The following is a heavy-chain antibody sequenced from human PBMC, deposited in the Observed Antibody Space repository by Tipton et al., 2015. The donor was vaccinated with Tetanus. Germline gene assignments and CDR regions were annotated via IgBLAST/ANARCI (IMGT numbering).Heavy chain of an antibody. CDR1: GGSSSGFY. V-gene: IGHV4-34*09. Sequence: TLSLTCAVSGGSSSGFYWSWIRQPPGKGLEWIGEINHRGGTSYNPSLKSRVTISVDTSKNQFSLRLSSVTAADTAVYYCARDQGGGRVARLNWFGPWGQGALVTVSS. D-gene: IGHD3-16*01. J-gene: IGHJ5*02. CDR2: INHRGGT. CDR3: ARDQGGGRVARLNWFGP.